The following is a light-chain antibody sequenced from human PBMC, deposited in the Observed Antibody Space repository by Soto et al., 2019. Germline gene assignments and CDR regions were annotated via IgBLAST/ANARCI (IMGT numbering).Light chain of an antibody. J-gene: IGLJ3*02. CDR1: SSNIESHS. CDR3: ATWDDSLNGWV. CDR2: GFN. V-gene: IGLV1-44*01. Sequence: QSVLTQAPSASGTPGQRVTISCTGSSSNIESHSVNWYQPLPGTAPKLLIFGFNQRPSGVPDRFSGSKSGTSASLAISGLQSEDEADYYCATWDDSLNGWVFGGGTKLTVL.